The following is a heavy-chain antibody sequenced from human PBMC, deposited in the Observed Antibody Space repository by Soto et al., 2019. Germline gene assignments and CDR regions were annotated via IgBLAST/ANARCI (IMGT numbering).Heavy chain of an antibody. Sequence: QLVQSGVEMKNPGASVKVSCKASGYTFTSYGISWVRQAPGQGLEWMGWISGFNDDTNHAQKFQGRVTVTKTTSTSSASMELRSLKSDDTAMYYCARSGSYYPARNWFGPWGQGTLVIVSS. D-gene: IGHD3-10*01. V-gene: IGHV1-18*01. J-gene: IGHJ5*02. CDR3: ARSGSYYPARNWFGP. CDR2: ISGFNDDT. CDR1: GYTFTSYG.